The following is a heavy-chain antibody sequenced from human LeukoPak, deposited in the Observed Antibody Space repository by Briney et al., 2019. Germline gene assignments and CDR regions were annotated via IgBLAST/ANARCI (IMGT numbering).Heavy chain of an antibody. CDR2: IIPIFGTA. CDR1: GYASPFYG. J-gene: IGHJ3*02. CDR3: ARVPYCSSTSCYRVHAFDI. D-gene: IGHD2-2*01. V-gene: IGHV1-69*13. Sequence: SVMVSCKVSGYASPFYGITWVRQAPGQGLEWMGGIIPIFGTANYAQKFQGRVTITADESTSTAYMELSSLRSEDTAVYYCARVPYCSSTSCYRVHAFDIWGQGTMVTVSS.